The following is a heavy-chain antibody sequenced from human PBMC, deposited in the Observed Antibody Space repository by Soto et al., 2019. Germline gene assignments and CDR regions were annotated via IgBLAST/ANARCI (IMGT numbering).Heavy chain of an antibody. V-gene: IGHV4-59*02. D-gene: IGHD1-1*01. J-gene: IGHJ4*02. Sequence: PSETLSLTCSVSDASVSKYYWSWIRQPPGKGLEWIGYISHTGYTSYNPSLESRLTISMDKSKNQLSLNLNSVTTADTAVYYCARGQLLFDYWGQGTRVTVSS. CDR3: ARGQLLFDY. CDR1: DASVSKYY. CDR2: ISHTGYT.